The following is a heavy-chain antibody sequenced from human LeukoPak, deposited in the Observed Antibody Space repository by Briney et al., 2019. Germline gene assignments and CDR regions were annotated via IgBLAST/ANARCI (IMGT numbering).Heavy chain of an antibody. CDR2: ISGSSIYI. CDR1: GFSFSTYT. V-gene: IGHV3-21*01. D-gene: IGHD3-22*01. Sequence: GGSLRLSCAASGFSFSTYTMNWVRQAPGKGLEWASSISGSSIYIYYADSVKGRFTISRDNAKNSLYLQMNSLRAEDTAVYYCARDGDSGGYYYGPFDNWGQGTLVTVSS. J-gene: IGHJ4*02. CDR3: ARDGDSGGYYYGPFDN.